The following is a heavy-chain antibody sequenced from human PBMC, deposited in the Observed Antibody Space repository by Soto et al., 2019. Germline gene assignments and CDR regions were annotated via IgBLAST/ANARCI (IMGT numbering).Heavy chain of an antibody. CDR3: AREGASSYASRHFDN. Sequence: SETMSLTCTVSGGSMFSSYWSWIRHPAGKGLEWIARIYGSGGTNYNPSLKSRVTMSLDTSKNKFSLRLTSVTAADTAVYYCAREGASSYASRHFDNWGPGTLVTV. J-gene: IGHJ4*02. V-gene: IGHV4-4*07. CDR1: GGSMFSSY. D-gene: IGHD3-16*01. CDR2: IYGSGGT.